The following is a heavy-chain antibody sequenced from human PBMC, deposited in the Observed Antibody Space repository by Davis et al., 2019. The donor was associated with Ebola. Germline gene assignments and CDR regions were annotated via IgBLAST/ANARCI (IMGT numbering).Heavy chain of an antibody. CDR1: RFSLSTSGMR. Sequence: SGPTLAKLSRTLTLTCTFSRFSLSTSGMRVSWIRQPPGKALEWLARIDWDDDKFYSTSLKTRLTISKDTSKNQVVLTMTNMDPVDTATYYCEGRDGYSFDYWGQGTLVTVSS. V-gene: IGHV2-70*04. D-gene: IGHD5-24*01. CDR3: EGRDGYSFDY. J-gene: IGHJ4*02. CDR2: IDWDDDK.